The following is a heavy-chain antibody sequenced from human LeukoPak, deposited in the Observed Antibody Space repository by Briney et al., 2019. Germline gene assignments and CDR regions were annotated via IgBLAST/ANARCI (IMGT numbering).Heavy chain of an antibody. CDR1: GFTFSSYA. V-gene: IGHV3-23*01. D-gene: IGHD2-21*02. Sequence: GGSLRLSCAASGFTFSSYAMNWVRQAPGKGLEWVSAISGSGGNTYYADSVKGRSAISRDNSKNTVYLQMDSLKAEDTALYFCARSLLLVTAITHFDYWGQGILVTVSS. CDR3: ARSLLLVTAITHFDY. CDR2: ISGSGGNT. J-gene: IGHJ4*02.